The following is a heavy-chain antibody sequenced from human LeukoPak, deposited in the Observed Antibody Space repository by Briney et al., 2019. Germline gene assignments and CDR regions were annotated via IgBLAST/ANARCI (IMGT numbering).Heavy chain of an antibody. CDR3: ARNTQIRYFDWLPFGEAFDI. J-gene: IGHJ3*02. CDR1: GGSISSYY. D-gene: IGHD3-9*01. CDR2: IYYSGST. Sequence: SETLSLTCTVSGGSISSYYWSWIRQPPGKGLEWIGYIYYSGSTNYNPSLKSRVTISVDTSKNQFSLKLSSVTAADTAVYYCARNTQIRYFDWLPFGEAFDIWGQGTMVTISS. V-gene: IGHV4-59*08.